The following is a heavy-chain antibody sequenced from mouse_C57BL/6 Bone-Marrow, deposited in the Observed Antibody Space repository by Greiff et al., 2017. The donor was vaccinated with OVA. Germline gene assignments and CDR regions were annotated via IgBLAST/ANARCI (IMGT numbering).Heavy chain of an antibody. Sequence: QVQLQQSGAELVKPGASVKLSCKASGYTFTEYTIHWVKQRSGQGLEWIGWFYPGSGSIKYNEKFKDKATLTEDKSSSTVYMERSRLTSEDSAVYFCARQIYYGNSWYAMDYWGQGTSVTVSS. CDR1: GYTFTEYT. J-gene: IGHJ4*01. CDR2: FYPGSGSI. D-gene: IGHD2-1*01. CDR3: ARQIYYGNSWYAMDY. V-gene: IGHV1-62-2*01.